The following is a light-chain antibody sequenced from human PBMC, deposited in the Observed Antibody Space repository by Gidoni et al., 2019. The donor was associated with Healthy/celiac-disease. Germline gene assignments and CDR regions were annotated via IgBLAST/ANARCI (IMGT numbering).Light chain of an antibody. CDR1: SSNIGAGYD. CDR2: GNS. Sequence: QSVLTQPPSVSGAPGQRVTIACTGSSSNIGAGYDVHWYQQLPGTAPKLLIYGNSNRPSGVPDRFSGSKSGTSASLASTGLQAEDEADYYCQSYDSSLSGGGVFGGGTKLTVL. V-gene: IGLV1-40*01. CDR3: QSYDSSLSGGGV. J-gene: IGLJ2*01.